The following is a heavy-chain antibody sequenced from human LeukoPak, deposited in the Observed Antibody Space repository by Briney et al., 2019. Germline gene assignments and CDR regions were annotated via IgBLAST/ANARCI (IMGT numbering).Heavy chain of an antibody. J-gene: IGHJ3*02. CDR2: IYYSGST. D-gene: IGHD4-17*01. Sequence: SETLPLTCTVSGGSISSYYWSWIRQPPGKGLEWIGYIYYSGSTNYNPSLKSRVTISVDTSKNQFSLKLSSVTAADTAVYYCARDTRLRRAFDIWGQGTMVTVSS. CDR3: ARDTRLRRAFDI. CDR1: GGSISSYY. V-gene: IGHV4-59*01.